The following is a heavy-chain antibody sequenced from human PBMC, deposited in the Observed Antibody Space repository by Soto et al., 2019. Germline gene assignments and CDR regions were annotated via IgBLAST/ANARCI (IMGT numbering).Heavy chain of an antibody. D-gene: IGHD2-15*01. J-gene: IGHJ4*02. V-gene: IGHV1-18*01. CDR2: INTYNGNS. Sequence: QVQLVQSAAEVKKPGASMKVSCKASGYTLTNYAISWVRQAPGQGPEWMGWINTYNGNSNYAQKFQGRVTMTTDTSTNTAYMELRSLTSDDTAVYYCARDCTGGSCFCIYWGQGTLVTVSS. CDR1: GYTLTNYA. CDR3: ARDCTGGSCFCIY.